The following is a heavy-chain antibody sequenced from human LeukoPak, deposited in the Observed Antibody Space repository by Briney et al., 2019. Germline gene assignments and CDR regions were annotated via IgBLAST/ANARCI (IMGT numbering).Heavy chain of an antibody. D-gene: IGHD1-26*01. CDR1: GFTFSSYA. CDR2: ISYDGSNK. V-gene: IGHV3-30-3*01. CDR3: ARDSGYSGSYYFDY. J-gene: IGHJ4*02. Sequence: GRSLRLSCAASGFTFSSYAMHWVRQAPGKGLEWVAVISYDGSNKYYADSVKGRFTTSRDNSKNTLYLQMNSLRAEDTAVYYCARDSGYSGSYYFDYWGQGTLVTVSS.